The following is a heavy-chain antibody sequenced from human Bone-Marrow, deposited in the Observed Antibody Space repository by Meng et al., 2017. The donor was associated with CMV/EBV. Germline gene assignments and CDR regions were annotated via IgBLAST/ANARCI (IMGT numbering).Heavy chain of an antibody. CDR2: ISYDGSNK. D-gene: IGHD3-3*01. CDR3: ARDVLRITIFGVFY. V-gene: IGHV3-30*04. J-gene: IGHJ4*02. CDR1: GFTFSSYA. Sequence: GGSLRLSCAASGFTFSSYAMHWVRQAPGKGLEWVAVISYDGSNKYYADSVKGRFTISRDNSKNTLYLQMNSLRAEDTAVYYCARDVLRITIFGVFYWGQGTLVTVSS.